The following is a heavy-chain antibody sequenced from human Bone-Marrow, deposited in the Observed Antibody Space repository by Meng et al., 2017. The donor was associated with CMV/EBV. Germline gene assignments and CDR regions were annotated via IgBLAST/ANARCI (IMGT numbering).Heavy chain of an antibody. V-gene: IGHV3-30*02. CDR3: AKVSGGYCSTTSCPPDS. D-gene: IGHD2-2*01. J-gene: IGHJ5*01. CDR1: RFIFSNYG. CDR2: IRYDGGNR. Sequence: GGSLTLFCVASRFIFSNYGMLWVRQAPGKGLEWVAYIRYDGGNRHYADSVMCRFTNSRDNSKNSLSLQMNSLRGEDTAVYYCAKVSGGYCSTTSCPPDSWGQGTLVTVSS.